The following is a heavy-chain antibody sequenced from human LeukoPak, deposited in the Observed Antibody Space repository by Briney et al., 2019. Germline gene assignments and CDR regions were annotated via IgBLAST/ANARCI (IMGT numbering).Heavy chain of an antibody. J-gene: IGHJ4*02. CDR2: IYYSGST. Sequence: PSETLSLTCTVSGGSISSSSYYWGWIRQPPGKGLEWIGSIYYSGSTNYNPSLKSRVTISVDTSKNQFSLKLSSVTAADTAVYYCARVGYCSSTSCYRETLKFDYWGQGTLVTVSS. V-gene: IGHV4-39*07. D-gene: IGHD2-2*01. CDR3: ARVGYCSSTSCYRETLKFDY. CDR1: GGSISSSSYY.